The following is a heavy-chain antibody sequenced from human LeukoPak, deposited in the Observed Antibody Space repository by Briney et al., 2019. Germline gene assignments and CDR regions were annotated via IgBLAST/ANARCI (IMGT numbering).Heavy chain of an antibody. D-gene: IGHD1/OR15-1a*01. CDR2: ISGDGGST. J-gene: IGHJ5*02. V-gene: IGHV3-43*02. CDR1: GFTFDDYA. CDR3: AKDLLEHQLYNWFDP. Sequence: GGSLRLSCAASGFTFDDYAMHWVRQAPGKGLEWVSLISGDGGSTYYADSVKGRFTISRDNSKNSLYLQMNSLRTEDTALYYCAKDLLEHQLYNWFDPWGQGALVTVSS.